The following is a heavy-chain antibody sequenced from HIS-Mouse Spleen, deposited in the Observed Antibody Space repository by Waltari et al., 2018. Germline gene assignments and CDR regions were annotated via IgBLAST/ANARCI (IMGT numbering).Heavy chain of an antibody. J-gene: IGHJ5*02. V-gene: IGHV4-39*07. Sequence: QLQLQESGPGLVKPSETLSLTCTVPGGSISSSSYYWGWSRQPPGKGLEWIGSIYYSGSTYYNPALKSRVTISVDTSKNQCSLKLSSVTAADTAVYYCAREQGYLNWFDPWGQGTLVTVSS. D-gene: IGHD2-15*01. CDR2: IYYSGST. CDR1: GGSISSSSYY. CDR3: AREQGYLNWFDP.